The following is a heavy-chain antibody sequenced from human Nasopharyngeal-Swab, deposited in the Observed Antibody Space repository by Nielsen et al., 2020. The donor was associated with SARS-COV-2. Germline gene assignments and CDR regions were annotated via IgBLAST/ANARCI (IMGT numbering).Heavy chain of an antibody. CDR3: ARDRTDYCTNGVCYPASYYYGMDV. CDR2: IYSGGST. J-gene: IGHJ6*02. Sequence: GESLKISCAASGFTVSSNYMSWVRQAPGKGLEWVSVIYSGGSTYYADSVKGRFTISRDNSKNTLYLQVNSLRAEDTAVYYCARDRTDYCTNGVCYPASYYYGMDVWGQGTTVTVSS. D-gene: IGHD2-8*01. V-gene: IGHV3-66*01. CDR1: GFTVSSNY.